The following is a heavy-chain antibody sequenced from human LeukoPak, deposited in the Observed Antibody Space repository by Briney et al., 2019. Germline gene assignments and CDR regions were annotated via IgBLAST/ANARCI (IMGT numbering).Heavy chain of an antibody. CDR3: ARVEDGGSFRNYYYYGMDV. V-gene: IGHV3-33*01. Sequence: GGSLRLSCAASGFTFSSYGMHWVRQAPGEGLEWVAVIWYDGSNKYYADSVKGRFTISRDNSKNTLYLQMNSLRAEDTAVYYCARVEDGGSFRNYYYYGMDVWGQGTTVTVSS. D-gene: IGHD2-15*01. CDR2: IWYDGSNK. CDR1: GFTFSSYG. J-gene: IGHJ6*02.